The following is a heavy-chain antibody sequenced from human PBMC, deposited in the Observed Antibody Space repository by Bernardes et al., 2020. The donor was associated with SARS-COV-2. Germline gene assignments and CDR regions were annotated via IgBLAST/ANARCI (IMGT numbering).Heavy chain of an antibody. V-gene: IGHV3-23*01. CDR1: GFTFSSHA. CDR2: IHGTGGRT. Sequence: GGSLRLSCAASGFTFSSHAMSWVRQAPGKGLEWVSDIHGTGGRTYYADSVKGRFTISRDNSKNTLYLQMNSLRAEDTAVYYCAKAPPGGGEWPHTYYEMDVWGQGTTVTVSS. J-gene: IGHJ6*02. CDR3: AKAPPGGGEWPHTYYEMDV. D-gene: IGHD2-21*01.